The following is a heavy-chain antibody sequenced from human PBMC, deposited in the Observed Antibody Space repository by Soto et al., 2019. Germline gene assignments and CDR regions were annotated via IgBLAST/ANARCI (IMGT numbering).Heavy chain of an antibody. J-gene: IGHJ4*02. CDR2: IYPGGNT. V-gene: IGHV4-30-2*02. CDR1: GGSISSGHYP. D-gene: IGHD6-19*01. Sequence: SETLSLTCAVSGGSISSGHYPWTWIRQPPGKGLEWIGYIYPGGNTYYSPSLKSRVTISVDTSKNQFSLNMNSVTAADTAVYYCARRLFGSGWTLDSWGQGALVTVSS. CDR3: ARRLFGSGWTLDS.